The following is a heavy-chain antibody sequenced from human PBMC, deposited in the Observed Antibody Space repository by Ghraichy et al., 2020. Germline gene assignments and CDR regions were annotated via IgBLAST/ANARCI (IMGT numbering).Heavy chain of an antibody. CDR3: AKKVAGTHPFVS. V-gene: IGHV3-23*01. J-gene: IGHJ4*02. D-gene: IGHD6-19*01. CDR1: GFPFNTFA. CDR2: ISVSGGDT. Sequence: GGSLRLSCEASGFPFNTFAMSWVRQAPGQGLEWVSGISVSGGDTSYADSVKGRFTISRDNYKNTLYLQMNSRIVEDTAVYYCAKKVAGTHPFVSWGQGTLGTVSS.